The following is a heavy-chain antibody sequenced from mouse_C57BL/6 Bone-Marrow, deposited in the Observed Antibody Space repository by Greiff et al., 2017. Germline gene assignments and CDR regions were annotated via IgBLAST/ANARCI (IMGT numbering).Heavy chain of an antibody. CDR3: ARSGWLLPYAMDY. CDR2: INPGSGGT. D-gene: IGHD2-3*01. Sequence: VQLQQSGAELVRPGTSVKVSCKASGYAFTNYLIEWVKQRPGQGLEWIGVINPGSGGTNYNEKFKGKATLTADKSSSTAYMQLSSLTSEDSAVYCCARSGWLLPYAMDYWGQGTSVTVSS. J-gene: IGHJ4*01. CDR1: GYAFTNYL. V-gene: IGHV1-54*01.